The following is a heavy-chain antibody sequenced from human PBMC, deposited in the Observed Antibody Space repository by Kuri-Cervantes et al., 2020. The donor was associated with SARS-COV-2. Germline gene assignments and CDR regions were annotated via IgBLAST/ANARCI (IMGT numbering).Heavy chain of an antibody. J-gene: IGHJ4*02. Sequence: GESLKISCAASGFTFSSYALHWVRQAPGKGLEWVAVISYDGSNKYYADSVKGRFTISRDNSKNTLYLQMNSLGPEDTAVYYCASITGEGYWGQGTLVTVSS. CDR1: GFTFSSYA. CDR2: ISYDGSNK. V-gene: IGHV3-30-3*01. CDR3: ASITGEGY. D-gene: IGHD7-27*01.